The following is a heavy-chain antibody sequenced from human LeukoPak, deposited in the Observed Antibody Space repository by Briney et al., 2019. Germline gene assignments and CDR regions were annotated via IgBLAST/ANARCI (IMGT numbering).Heavy chain of an antibody. V-gene: IGHV3-33*01. CDR2: IWYDGSNK. D-gene: IGHD4-17*01. Sequence: PGRSLRLSCAASGFTFSSYGMHWVRQAPGKGLEWVAVIWYDGSNKYYADSVKGRFTISRDNSKNTLYLQMNSLRAEDTAVYYCARDVSDYGDYSDYWGQGTLATVSS. CDR3: ARDVSDYGDYSDY. J-gene: IGHJ4*02. CDR1: GFTFSSYG.